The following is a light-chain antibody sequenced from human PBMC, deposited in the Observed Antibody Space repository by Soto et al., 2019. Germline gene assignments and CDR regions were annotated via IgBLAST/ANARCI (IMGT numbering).Light chain of an antibody. Sequence: AIQMTQSPSSLSASVGDRVIITCRASQGIRNGLSWYQQKPGKAPNLLIYAATILESGAPSRFSGSGSDTDFTLTISALQPEDFATYYCLQDYSPPYTFGQGTKVDLK. V-gene: IGKV1-6*01. CDR3: LQDYSPPYT. CDR1: QGIRNG. J-gene: IGKJ2*01. CDR2: AAT.